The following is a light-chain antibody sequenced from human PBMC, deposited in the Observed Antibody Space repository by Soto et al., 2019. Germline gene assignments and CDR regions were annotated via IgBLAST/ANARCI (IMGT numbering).Light chain of an antibody. CDR3: QHYCCAYT. V-gene: IGKV3-20*01. J-gene: IGKJ3*01. CDR2: DAS. Sequence: EIVLTQSPGTLSLSPGERATLSCRASQSVSSRYLAWYQQKPGQAPRLLIYDASYRAPGIPDRFSGSGAATYFTLTSSRLPPEDFAVYYCQHYCCAYTFGPGTKVDIK. CDR1: QSVSSRY.